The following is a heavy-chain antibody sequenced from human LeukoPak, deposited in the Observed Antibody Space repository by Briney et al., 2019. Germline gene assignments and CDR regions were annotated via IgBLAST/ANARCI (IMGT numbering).Heavy chain of an antibody. Sequence: ASVKVSCKASGYTFTSYAMNWVRQAPGQGLEWMGWINTNTGNPTYAQGFTGRFVFSLDTSVSTAYLQISSLKAEDTAVYYCARVAVAESSTSEGARWDEAGEDYWGQGTLVTVSS. CDR3: ARVAVAESSTSEGARWDEAGEDY. J-gene: IGHJ4*02. CDR1: GYTFTSYA. V-gene: IGHV7-4-1*02. D-gene: IGHD6-19*01. CDR2: INTNTGNP.